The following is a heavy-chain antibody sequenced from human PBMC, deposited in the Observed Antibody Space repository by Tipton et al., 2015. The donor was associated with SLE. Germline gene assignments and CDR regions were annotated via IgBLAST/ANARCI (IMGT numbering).Heavy chain of an antibody. J-gene: IGHJ4*02. CDR2: IYYSGST. CDR1: GGSISSHY. Sequence: TLSLTCTVSGGSISSHYWSWIRQPPGKGLEWIGYIYYSGSTNYNPSLNSRVTILVDTSKNQFSLKLSSVTAADTAVNYCARFSDCGVVMPYYFDYWGQGTLVTVSS. CDR3: ARFSDCGVVMPYYFDY. V-gene: IGHV4-59*11. D-gene: IGHD3-3*01.